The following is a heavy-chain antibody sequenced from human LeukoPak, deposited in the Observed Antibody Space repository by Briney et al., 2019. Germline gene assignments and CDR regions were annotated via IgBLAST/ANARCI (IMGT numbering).Heavy chain of an antibody. CDR1: GFTFSSYA. D-gene: IGHD5-18*01. CDR3: ARDVGGYSYGN. J-gene: IGHJ4*02. Sequence: GGSLRLSCSASGFTFSSYAMHWVRQAPGKGLEYVSVISSYGGSTYYADSVKDRFTFSRDNSKNTLYLQMSRLRAEDTAVYYCARDVGGYSYGNCGQGTPGTVSS. CDR2: ISSYGGST. V-gene: IGHV3-64D*06.